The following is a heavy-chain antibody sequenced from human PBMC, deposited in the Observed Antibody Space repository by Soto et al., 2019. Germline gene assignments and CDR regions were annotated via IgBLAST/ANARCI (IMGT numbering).Heavy chain of an antibody. CDR3: ATFGVIGEPFQN. V-gene: IGHV4-30-4*01. CDR1: GGSVISGDYY. D-gene: IGHD3-10*01. J-gene: IGHJ4*02. CDR2: IYYSGST. Sequence: SETLSLTCTVSGGSVISGDYYWSWIRQPPGKGLEWIGYIYYSGSTYYNPSLKSRVSISVDTSNSQFSLKLSSVTAADTAVYYCATFGVIGEPFQNWGQGTVVTVSS.